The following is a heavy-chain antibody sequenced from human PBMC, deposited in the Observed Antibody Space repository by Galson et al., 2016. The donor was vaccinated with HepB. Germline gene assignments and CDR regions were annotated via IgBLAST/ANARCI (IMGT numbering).Heavy chain of an antibody. CDR1: GGSVSSSNW. Sequence: SETLSLTCAVSGGSVSSSNWWSWVRQPPGKGLEWIGEIYHSGSTHYNPSLKSRVTISLDNSKNQFSLRLSSVTAADTAVYYCARDPSGNGFNYDYWGQGTLVTVSS. J-gene: IGHJ4*02. V-gene: IGHV4-4*02. D-gene: IGHD5-24*01. CDR2: IYHSGST. CDR3: ARDPSGNGFNYDY.